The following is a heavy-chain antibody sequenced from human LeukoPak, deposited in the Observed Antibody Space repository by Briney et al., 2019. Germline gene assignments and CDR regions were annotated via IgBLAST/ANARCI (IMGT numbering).Heavy chain of an antibody. CDR2: ISGNNDNP. Sequence: ASVKVSCKTSGYTLSNFGINWVRQAPGQGVEWMGWISGNNDNPNYGQKFQGRFTVTTDSSTSTAYMELRNLRFDDTAVYYCARDGTSTDDYWGQGTLVTVSS. CDR3: ARDGTSTDDY. CDR1: GYTLSNFG. J-gene: IGHJ4*02. V-gene: IGHV1-18*01. D-gene: IGHD2-2*01.